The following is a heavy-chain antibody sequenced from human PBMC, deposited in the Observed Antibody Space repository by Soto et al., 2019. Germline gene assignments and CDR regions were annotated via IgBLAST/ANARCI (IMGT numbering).Heavy chain of an antibody. CDR2: INAGNGNT. D-gene: IGHD3-9*01. Sequence: ASVKVSCKXSGYTFTSYAMHWVRQAPGQRLEWMGWINAGNGNTKYSQKFQGRVTITRDTSASTAYMELSSLRSEDTAVYYCARVTGYYAPDYWGQGTLVTVSS. CDR3: ARVTGYYAPDY. J-gene: IGHJ4*02. V-gene: IGHV1-3*01. CDR1: GYTFTSYA.